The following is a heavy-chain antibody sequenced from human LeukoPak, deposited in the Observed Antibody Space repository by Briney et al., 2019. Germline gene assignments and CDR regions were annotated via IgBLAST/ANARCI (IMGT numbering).Heavy chain of an antibody. V-gene: IGHV3-23*01. CDR3: AKDLLSSGWYDY. CDR1: GFTFSSYA. CDR2: IGGSGGST. J-gene: IGHJ4*02. D-gene: IGHD6-19*01. Sequence: GGSLRLSCAASGFTFSSYAMSWVRQAPGKGLEWVSAIGGSGGSTYYADSVKGRFTISRDNSKNTLYLQMNSLRAEDTAVYYCAKDLLSSGWYDYWGQGTLVTVSS.